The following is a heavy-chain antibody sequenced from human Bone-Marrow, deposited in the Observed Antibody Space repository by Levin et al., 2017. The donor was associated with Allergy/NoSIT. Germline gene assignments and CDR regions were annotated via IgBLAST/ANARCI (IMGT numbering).Heavy chain of an antibody. CDR2: IYYSGST. V-gene: IGHV4-59*08. J-gene: IGHJ6*03. Sequence: SETLSLTCTVSGGSISSYYWSWIRQPPGKGLEWIGYIYYSGSTNYNPSLKSRVTISVDTSKNQFSLKLSSVTAADTAVYYCASSGEVTHYYYYYYMDVWGKGTTVTVSS. CDR3: ASSGEVTHYYYYYYMDV. D-gene: IGHD7-27*01. CDR1: GGSISSYY.